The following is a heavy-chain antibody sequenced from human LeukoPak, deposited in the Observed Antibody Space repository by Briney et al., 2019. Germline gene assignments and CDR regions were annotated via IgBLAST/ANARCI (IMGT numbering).Heavy chain of an antibody. D-gene: IGHD5-18*01. CDR2: ISSSSSYI. J-gene: IGHJ4*02. V-gene: IGHV3-21*01. CDR3: ARADWDTAMIDY. Sequence: GGSLRLSCAASGFTFSSYEMNWVRQAPGKGLEWVSSISSSSSYIYYADSVKGRFTISRDNAKNSLYLQMNSLRAEDTAVYYCARADWDTAMIDYWGQGTLVIVSS. CDR1: GFTFSSYE.